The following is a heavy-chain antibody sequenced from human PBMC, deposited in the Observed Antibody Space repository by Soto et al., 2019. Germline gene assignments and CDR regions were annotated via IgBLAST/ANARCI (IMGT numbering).Heavy chain of an antibody. V-gene: IGHV1-58*01. D-gene: IGHD3-22*01. Sequence: GTSVKVSCTASGFTFTSSAVQWVRQARGQRLEWIGWIVVGSGNTNYAQKFQERVTITRDMSTSTAYMELNSLRAEDTAVYYCARDLTYDSSGPPGDYYYYGMDVWGQGTTVTVSS. CDR2: IVVGSGNT. CDR3: ARDLTYDSSGPPGDYYYYGMDV. J-gene: IGHJ6*02. CDR1: GFTFTSSA.